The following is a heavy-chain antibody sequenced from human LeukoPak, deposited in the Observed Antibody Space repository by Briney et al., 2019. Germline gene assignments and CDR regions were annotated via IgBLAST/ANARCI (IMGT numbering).Heavy chain of an antibody. CDR2: ISSSSSYI. J-gene: IGHJ5*02. V-gene: IGHV3-21*01. CDR3: ARDVVVPAAIHPGWFDP. CDR1: GFTFSSYS. Sequence: GGSLRLSCAASGFTFSSYSMYWVRQAPGKGLEWVSSISSSSSYICYADSVKGRFTISRDNAKNSLYLQMSSLRAEDTAVYYCARDVVVPAAIHPGWFDPWGQGTLVTVSS. D-gene: IGHD2-2*02.